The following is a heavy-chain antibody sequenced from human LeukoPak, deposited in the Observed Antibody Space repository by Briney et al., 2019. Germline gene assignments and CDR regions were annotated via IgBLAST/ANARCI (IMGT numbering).Heavy chain of an antibody. CDR2: INSDGSTT. V-gene: IGHV3-74*01. Sequence: PGGSLRLSCAAFGFTFITYWMHWVRQAPGKGLVWVSSINSDGSTTTYADSVKGRFTISRDNAKNMVYLQMNSLRAEDTAVYYCARAFGSGSQVINYFDFWGQGTLVTVSS. CDR3: ARAFGSGSQVINYFDF. J-gene: IGHJ4*02. D-gene: IGHD3-10*01. CDR1: GFTFITYW.